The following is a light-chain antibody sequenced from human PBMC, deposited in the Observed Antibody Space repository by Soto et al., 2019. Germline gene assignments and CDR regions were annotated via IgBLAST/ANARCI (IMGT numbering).Light chain of an antibody. V-gene: IGLV9-49*01. J-gene: IGLJ2*01. CDR2: VGTGGIVG. CDR1: SGCSNYK. CDR3: GADHGSGSNFPRV. Sequence: QSVLTQPPSASASLGASVTLTCTLSSGCSNYKVDWYQQRPGKGPRFVMRVGTGGIVGSKGDGIPDRFSVLGSGLNRYLTIKNIQEEDESDYHCGADHGSGSNFPRVFGGGTKVTVL.